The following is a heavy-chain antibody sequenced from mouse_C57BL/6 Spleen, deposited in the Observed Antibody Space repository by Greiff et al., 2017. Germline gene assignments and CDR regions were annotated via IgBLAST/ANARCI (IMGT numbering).Heavy chain of an antibody. CDR3: ARGDYGNWGVTFDY. D-gene: IGHD2-1*01. V-gene: IGHV1-64*01. J-gene: IGHJ2*01. Sequence: VQLQQPGAELVKPGASVKLSCKASGYTFTSYWMHWVKQRPGQGLEWIGMIHPNSGSTKYNEKFKSKATLTVDKSSSTAYMQLSSLTSEDSAVYYCARGDYGNWGVTFDYWGQGTTLTVSS. CDR2: IHPNSGST. CDR1: GYTFTSYW.